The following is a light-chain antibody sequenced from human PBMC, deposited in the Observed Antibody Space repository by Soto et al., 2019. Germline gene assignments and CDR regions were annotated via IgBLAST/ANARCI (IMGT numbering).Light chain of an antibody. CDR1: SSDFGAYNF. CDR2: DVS. CDR3: CSYAGSYTLV. Sequence: QSALTQPRSVSGSPGQSVTISCTGTSSDFGAYNFVSWYQQHPGRVPKLMIYDVSRRPSGVPDRFSGSKSGNTASLTISGLQADDEADYYCCSYAGSYTLVFGGGTKLTVL. J-gene: IGLJ3*02. V-gene: IGLV2-11*01.